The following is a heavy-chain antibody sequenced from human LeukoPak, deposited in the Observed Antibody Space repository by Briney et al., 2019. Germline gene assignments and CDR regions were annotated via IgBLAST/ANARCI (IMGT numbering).Heavy chain of an antibody. Sequence: ASVKVTCKASGYTFTGYYMHWVRQAPGQGLEWMGWINPNSGGTNYAQKFQGRVTMTRDTSISTADMELSRLRSDDTAVYYCARLESGDKYYFDYWGQGTLVTVSS. V-gene: IGHV1-2*02. CDR2: INPNSGGT. D-gene: IGHD3-10*01. CDR3: ARLESGDKYYFDY. J-gene: IGHJ4*02. CDR1: GYTFTGYY.